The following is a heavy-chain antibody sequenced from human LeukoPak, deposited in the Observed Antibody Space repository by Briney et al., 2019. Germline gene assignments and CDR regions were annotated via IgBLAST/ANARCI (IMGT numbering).Heavy chain of an antibody. CDR3: ARTYGDYKDDAFDI. V-gene: IGHV3-21*01. D-gene: IGHD4-17*01. J-gene: IGHJ3*02. Sequence: GGSLRLSCAASGCTFSSYSMNWVRQAPGQGLEWLSSISSSSTYIYYADSLKGRFTISRDIAKNSLYLQMNSLRADDTAVYYCARTYGDYKDDAFDIWGQGTMVTVSS. CDR1: GCTFSSYS. CDR2: ISSSSTYI.